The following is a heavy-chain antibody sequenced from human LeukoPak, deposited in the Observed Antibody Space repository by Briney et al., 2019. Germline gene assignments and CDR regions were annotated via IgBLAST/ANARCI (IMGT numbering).Heavy chain of an antibody. CDR1: GFTFRDYA. D-gene: IGHD5-12*01. V-gene: IGHV3-23*01. Sequence: GGSLRLSCAASGFTFRDYAMSWVRQAPGKGLEWVSNILNSGRTTNYADSVKGRFTVSRDNSKNTLYLQMDNLRGDDTAVYYCTKDGLRGYDYDYWGQGTLVTVSS. CDR3: TKDGLRGYDYDY. CDR2: ILNSGRTT. J-gene: IGHJ4*02.